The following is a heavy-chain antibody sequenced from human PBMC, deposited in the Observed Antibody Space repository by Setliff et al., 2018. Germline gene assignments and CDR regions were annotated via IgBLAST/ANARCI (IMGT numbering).Heavy chain of an antibody. CDR1: GDSISSRTYY. CDR3: ARGTVQFLYMDV. CDR2: IYTSWST. J-gene: IGHJ6*03. Sequence: KPSETLSLTCTVSGDSISSRTYYWSWIRQPAGKGPEWIGHIYTSWSTISNPSLKSRVTISLDTSKNQFSLKLSSVTAADTAVYYCARGTVQFLYMDVWGKGTTVTVSS. V-gene: IGHV4-61*09. D-gene: IGHD3-3*01.